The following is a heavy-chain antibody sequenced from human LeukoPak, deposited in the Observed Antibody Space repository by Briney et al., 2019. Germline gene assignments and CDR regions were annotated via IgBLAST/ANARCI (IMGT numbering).Heavy chain of an antibody. J-gene: IGHJ4*02. CDR3: ARRAGGYSHPYDY. CDR2: ISGSGGST. V-gene: IGHV3-23*01. D-gene: IGHD4-23*01. Sequence: GGSLRLSCAASGFTFSSYAMRWVRQAPGKGLEWVSAISGSGGSTYYADPVKGRFTISGDNSKNTLYLQMNSLRAEDTAVYYCARRAGGYSHPYDYWGQGILVTVSS. CDR1: GFTFSSYA.